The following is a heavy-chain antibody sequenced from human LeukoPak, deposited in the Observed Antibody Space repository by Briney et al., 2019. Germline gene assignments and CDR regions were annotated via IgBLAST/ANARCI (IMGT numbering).Heavy chain of an antibody. V-gene: IGHV3-21*01. CDR3: ARDSAAAGLDY. CDR1: GFTFSNFV. CDR2: IGSRSSYI. D-gene: IGHD6-13*01. J-gene: IGHJ4*02. Sequence: GGSLRLSCAASGFTFSNFVMNWVRQAPGKGLEWVSSIGSRSSYIYYADSVKGRFTISRDNAKNSLYLQVNSLRAEDTATYYCARDSAAAGLDYWGQGTLVIDSS.